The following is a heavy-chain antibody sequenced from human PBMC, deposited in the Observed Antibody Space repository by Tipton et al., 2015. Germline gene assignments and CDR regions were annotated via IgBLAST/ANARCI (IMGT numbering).Heavy chain of an antibody. J-gene: IGHJ6*02. CDR3: ARDLEHGMDV. CDR2: IRNSKYT. D-gene: IGHD5-24*01. Sequence: TLSLTCAVSGGSMSDYYWNWIRQSPGKGLEWIGYIRNSKYTFYNPSLKRRVTISLDTSKNQFSLTLNSVTAAVTAVYYCARDLEHGMDVWGQGTTVTVSS. V-gene: IGHV4-59*01. CDR1: GGSMSDYY.